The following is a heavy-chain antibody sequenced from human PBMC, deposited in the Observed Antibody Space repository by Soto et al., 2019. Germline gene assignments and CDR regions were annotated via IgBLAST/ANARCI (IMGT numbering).Heavy chain of an antibody. CDR3: ASDCNGSGYLNWLDP. Sequence: SETLSLTCTVSGGSISSGDYYWSWIRQPPGKGLEWIGYTYYSGSTYYNPSLKSRVTISVDTSKNQFSLKLSSVTAADTAVYYCASDCNGSGYLNWLDPWGQGTMVTVYS. CDR2: TYYSGST. V-gene: IGHV4-30-4*01. J-gene: IGHJ5*02. D-gene: IGHD3-22*01. CDR1: GGSISSGDYY.